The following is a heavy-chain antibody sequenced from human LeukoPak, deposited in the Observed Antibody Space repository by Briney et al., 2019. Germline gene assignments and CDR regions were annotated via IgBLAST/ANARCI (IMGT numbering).Heavy chain of an antibody. Sequence: ASVKVSCKVSGYTLTELSMNWVRQAPGKGLEWMGGFDPEDGETIYAQKFQGRVTMTEDTSTDTAYMELSSLRSEDTAVYYCATEGCGGDCYYYYGMDVWGQGTTVTVSS. V-gene: IGHV1-24*01. CDR1: GYTLTELS. D-gene: IGHD2-21*02. CDR3: ATEGCGGDCYYYYGMDV. CDR2: FDPEDGET. J-gene: IGHJ6*02.